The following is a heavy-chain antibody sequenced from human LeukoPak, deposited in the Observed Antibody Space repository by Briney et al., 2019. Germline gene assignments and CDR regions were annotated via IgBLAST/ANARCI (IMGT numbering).Heavy chain of an antibody. CDR1: GYTFTTFY. Sequence: ASVKVSCKTSGYTFTTFYIHWVRQAPGQGLEWVGMVNPTSGVSLYAQKFQGRVTMTRDTSTSTVYMELSSLTSDDAAVYFCARERGYCSDSACYGSDYWGQGTLVTVSS. V-gene: IGHV1-46*01. CDR2: VNPTSGVS. J-gene: IGHJ4*02. CDR3: ARERGYCSDSACYGSDY. D-gene: IGHD2-2*01.